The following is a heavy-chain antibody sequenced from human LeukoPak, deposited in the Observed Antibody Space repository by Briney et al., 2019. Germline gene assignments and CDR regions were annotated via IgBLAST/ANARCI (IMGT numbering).Heavy chain of an antibody. CDR1: GFTFSSYA. CDR2: ISYDGSNK. J-gene: IGHJ5*02. D-gene: IGHD3-10*01. Sequence: GGSLRLSCAASGFTFSSYAMHWVRQAPGKGLEWVAVISYDGSNKYYADSVKGRFTISRDNSKNTLYLQMNSLRAEDTAVYYCARGSRLLWFGEYLSPWGQGTLVTVSS. CDR3: ARGSRLLWFGEYLSP. V-gene: IGHV3-30*04.